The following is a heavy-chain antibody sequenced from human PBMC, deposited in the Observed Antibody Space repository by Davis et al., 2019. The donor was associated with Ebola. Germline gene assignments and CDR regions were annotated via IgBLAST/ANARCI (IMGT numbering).Heavy chain of an antibody. V-gene: IGHV1-2*02. CDR2: INPNSGGT. Sequence: AASVKVSCKAPGYTFTGYYMHWVRQAPGQGLEWMGWINPNSGGTNYAQKLQGRVTMTTDTSTSTAYMELRSLRSEDTAVYYCATGGVRFLEWLSRFDPWGQGTLVTVSS. J-gene: IGHJ5*02. CDR1: GYTFTGYY. CDR3: ATGGVRFLEWLSRFDP. D-gene: IGHD3-3*01.